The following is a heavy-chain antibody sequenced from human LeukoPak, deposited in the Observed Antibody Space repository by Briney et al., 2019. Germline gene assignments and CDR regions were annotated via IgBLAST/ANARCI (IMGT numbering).Heavy chain of an antibody. CDR1: GFSLSTTGMR. D-gene: IGHD2-21*02. J-gene: IGHJ4*02. V-gene: IGHV2-70*04. CDR3: ARLRCAYCGGDYFLGY. Sequence: SGPTLVNPIQTLTLTCTFSGFSLSTTGMRVSWIRQPPGMALEWLARIDWDDDKYYSTSLKTRLIISKDTSKNQVVLTMTNMDPVDTATYYCARLRCAYCGGDYFLGYWGQGALVTVSS. CDR2: IDWDDDK.